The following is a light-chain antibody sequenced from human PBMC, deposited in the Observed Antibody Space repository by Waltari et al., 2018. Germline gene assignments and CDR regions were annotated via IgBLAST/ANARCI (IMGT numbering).Light chain of an antibody. J-gene: IGLJ3*02. CDR3: FLFYSGARV. CDR2: DTS. Sequence: QAVVTQEPSLTVSPGGTVTLTCDSSTGAVTSGHYPYWFQQQPGQAPKTLIYDTSNRQSWTPARFSLRGGKAALTLSGAQPEDEAGYYCFLFYSGARVFGGGTKLTVL. CDR1: TGAVTSGHY. V-gene: IGLV7-46*01.